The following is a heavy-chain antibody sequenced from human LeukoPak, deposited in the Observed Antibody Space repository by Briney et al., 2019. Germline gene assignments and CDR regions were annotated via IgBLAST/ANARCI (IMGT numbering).Heavy chain of an antibody. CDR1: GFTFSSYA. CDR3: TTDAHYYYGMDV. V-gene: IGHV3-23*01. J-gene: IGHJ6*02. Sequence: GGSLRLSCAASGFTFSSYAMSWVRQAPGKGLEWVSAISGSGGSTYYADSVKGRFTISRDNSKNTLYLQMNSLRAEDTAVYYCTTDAHYYYGMDVWGQGTTVTVSS. CDR2: ISGSGGST.